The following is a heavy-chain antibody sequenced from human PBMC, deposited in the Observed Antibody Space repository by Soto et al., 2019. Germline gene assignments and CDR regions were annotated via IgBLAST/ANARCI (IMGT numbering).Heavy chain of an antibody. CDR1: GSTVSGSA. J-gene: IGHJ4*02. CDR2: IRSKANNYAT. D-gene: IGHD7-27*01. Sequence: EVQLVESGGGLVQPGGSLKLSCAASGSTVSGSAMHWVRQASGNGLEWVGRIRSKANNYATAFAASVKGRFTISRDDSKNTAYLQLNSRKTEDTAVYYCTTVQLGITDYWGQGTLFTVSS. CDR3: TTVQLGITDY. V-gene: IGHV3-73*01.